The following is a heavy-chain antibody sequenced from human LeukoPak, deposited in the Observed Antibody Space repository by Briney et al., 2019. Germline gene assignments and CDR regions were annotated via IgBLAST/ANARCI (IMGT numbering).Heavy chain of an antibody. CDR1: GYSFTSYW. Sequence: GESLKISCKGSGYSFTSYWIGWVRQMPGKGLEWMGIIYPGDSDTRYSPSFQGQVTISADRSISTAYLQWSSLKASDTAMYYCARAYCSSTSCRYFDYWGREPWSPSPQ. V-gene: IGHV5-51*01. D-gene: IGHD2-2*01. J-gene: IGHJ4*02. CDR3: ARAYCSSTSCRYFDY. CDR2: IYPGDSDT.